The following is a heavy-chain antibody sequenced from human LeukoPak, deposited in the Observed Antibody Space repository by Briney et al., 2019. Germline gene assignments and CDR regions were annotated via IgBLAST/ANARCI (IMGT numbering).Heavy chain of an antibody. CDR1: GFTFSRFW. Sequence: PGGSLRLSCTASGFTFSRFWMSWVRQGPGKGLEWVANIKEDGSETYYVDSVKGRFTISRDNAKNSLYLQVNSLRAEDTAVYYCARDGLYSSDNWGQGTLVTVSS. D-gene: IGHD3-16*02. CDR3: ARDGLYSSDN. V-gene: IGHV3-7*05. CDR2: IKEDGSET. J-gene: IGHJ4*02.